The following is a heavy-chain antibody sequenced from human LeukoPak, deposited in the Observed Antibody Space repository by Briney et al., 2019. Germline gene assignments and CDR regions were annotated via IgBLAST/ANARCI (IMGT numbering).Heavy chain of an antibody. Sequence: PSETLSLTCTVSGGSVSSGGYCWSWIRQPPGKGLEWIGYIYYSGSTKYNPSLKSRVTISVDTSKNQFSLKLSSVTAADTAVYYCARLEGVVTRGGFDYWGQGTLVTVSS. D-gene: IGHD3-3*01. CDR3: ARLEGVVTRGGFDY. V-gene: IGHV4-61*08. J-gene: IGHJ4*02. CDR2: IYYSGST. CDR1: GGSVSSGGYC.